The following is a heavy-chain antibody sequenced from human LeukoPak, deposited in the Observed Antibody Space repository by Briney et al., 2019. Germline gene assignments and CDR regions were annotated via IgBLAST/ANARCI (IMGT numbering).Heavy chain of an antibody. CDR2: TSHDGGNQ. Sequence: PGGSLRLSCAASGFTFRTHLMHWVRQAPGKGLEWVAVTSHDGGNQDYTDSVKGRFTISRDNSKNTLYLQMNSLRAEDTAVYYCAKGSRPKYCSGGSCYLYYYYGMDVWGQGTTVTVSS. CDR3: AKGSRPKYCSGGSCYLYYYYGMDV. J-gene: IGHJ6*02. D-gene: IGHD2-15*01. V-gene: IGHV3-30-3*01. CDR1: GFTFRTHL.